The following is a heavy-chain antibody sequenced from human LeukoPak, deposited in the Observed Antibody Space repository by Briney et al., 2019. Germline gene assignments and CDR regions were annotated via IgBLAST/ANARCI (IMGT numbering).Heavy chain of an antibody. Sequence: GGSLRLSCAASGFTFSSYSMNWVRQAPGKGLEWVSYISSSSSTIYYAGPVKGRFTISRDNAKNSLYLQMNSLRAEDTAVYYCARDLVGSRWIIAAAGTARLDYWGQGTLVTVSS. J-gene: IGHJ4*02. D-gene: IGHD6-13*01. CDR1: GFTFSSYS. CDR2: ISSSSSTI. V-gene: IGHV3-48*01. CDR3: ARDLVGSRWIIAAAGTARLDY.